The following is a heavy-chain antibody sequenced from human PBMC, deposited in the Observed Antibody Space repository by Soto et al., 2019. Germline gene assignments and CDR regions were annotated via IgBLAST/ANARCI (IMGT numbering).Heavy chain of an antibody. CDR3: ARQSRNMVRGVLSVFDP. CDR1: GGSISSSSYY. CDR2: IYYSGST. V-gene: IGHV4-39*01. D-gene: IGHD3-10*01. Sequence: QLQLQASGPGLVKPSETLSLTCTVSGGSISSSSYYWGWIRQPPGKGLEWIGSIYYSGSTYYNPSLKSRVTISVDTSKNQFSLKLSSVTAADTAVYYCARQSRNMVRGVLSVFDPWGQGTLVTVSS. J-gene: IGHJ5*02.